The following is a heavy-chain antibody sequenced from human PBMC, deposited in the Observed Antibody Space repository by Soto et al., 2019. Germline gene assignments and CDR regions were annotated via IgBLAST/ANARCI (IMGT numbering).Heavy chain of an antibody. D-gene: IGHD6-6*01. CDR3: AKDSSLSKAYYYYMDV. J-gene: IGHJ6*03. CDR2: IVVGSGNT. V-gene: IGHV1-58*01. Sequence: SVKVSCKASGFTFTSSAVQWVRQARGQRLEWIGWIVVGSGNTNYAQKFQERVTITRDMSTSTAYMELSSLRSEDTAVYYCAKDSSLSKAYYYYMDVWGKGTTVTVSS. CDR1: GFTFTSSA.